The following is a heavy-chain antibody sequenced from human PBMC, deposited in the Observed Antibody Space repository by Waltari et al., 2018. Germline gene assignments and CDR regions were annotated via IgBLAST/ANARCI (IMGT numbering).Heavy chain of an antibody. Sequence: QVQLQESGPGLVKPSGTLSLTCAVSGDSMSGIDWWNWVRQPPGKGLEWIGQVHRSGRTHYNPSLDSRVTVSIETSNKQFSLILTSATAADTAVYYCARYRGRGLYLDSWGQGTLVTVSP. CDR1: GDSMSGIDW. CDR3: ARYRGRGLYLDS. CDR2: VHRSGRT. V-gene: IGHV4-4*02. D-gene: IGHD2-15*01. J-gene: IGHJ4*02.